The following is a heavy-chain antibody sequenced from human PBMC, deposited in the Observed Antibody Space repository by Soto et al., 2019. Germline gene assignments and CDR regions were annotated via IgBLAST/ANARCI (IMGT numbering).Heavy chain of an antibody. J-gene: IGHJ3*02. D-gene: IGHD3-22*01. Sequence: ASVKVSCKASGYTFTSYGISWVRQAPGQGLEWMGWISAYNGNTNYAQKLQGRVTMTTDTSTSTAYMELRSLRSGDTAVYYCASGRYYYDSSGYYRDAFDIWGQGTMVTVSS. CDR1: GYTFTSYG. CDR2: ISAYNGNT. CDR3: ASGRYYYDSSGYYRDAFDI. V-gene: IGHV1-18*04.